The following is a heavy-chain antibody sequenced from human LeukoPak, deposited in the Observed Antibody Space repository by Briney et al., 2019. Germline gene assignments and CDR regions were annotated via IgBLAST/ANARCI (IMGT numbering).Heavy chain of an antibody. Sequence: ASVEVSCRASGYTFTGYYMHWVRQAPGQGLEWMGWINPNSGGTNYAQRFQGRVTMTRDTSISTAYMELSRLRSDDTAVYYCARCHSGRYYEYDAFDIWGQGTMVTVSS. CDR3: ARCHSGRYYEYDAFDI. D-gene: IGHD1-26*01. V-gene: IGHV1-2*02. CDR2: INPNSGGT. CDR1: GYTFTGYY. J-gene: IGHJ3*02.